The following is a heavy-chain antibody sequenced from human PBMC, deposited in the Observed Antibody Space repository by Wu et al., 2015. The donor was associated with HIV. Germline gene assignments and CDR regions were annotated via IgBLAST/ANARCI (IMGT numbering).Heavy chain of an antibody. V-gene: IGHV1-2*02. CDR1: GGTFSTFG. CDR2: INPNSGGT. D-gene: IGHD3-10*01. CDR3: ARGSMVRARRGFDP. Sequence: QVQLVQSGAEVKKPGSSVKVSCKTSGGTFSTFGISWVRQAPGQGLEWMGWINPNSGGTNYAQKSQGRVTMTRDTSISTAYMELSRLRSDDTAVYYCARGSMVRARRGFDPWGQGTLVTVSS. J-gene: IGHJ5*02.